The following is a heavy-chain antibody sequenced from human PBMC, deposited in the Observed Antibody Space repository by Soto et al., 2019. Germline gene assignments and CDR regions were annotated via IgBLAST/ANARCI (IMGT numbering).Heavy chain of an antibody. J-gene: IGHJ6*02. D-gene: IGHD1-26*01. CDR1: GFIFGSYA. Sequence: GGSLRLSCAASGFIFGSYAMNWVRQAPGKGLEWVSSISGSGGSTYYADSVKGRFTISRDNSKNTLHLQMNSLRAEDTAVYYCAKGSVSVPRPVRMDVWGQGTTVTVSS. CDR3: AKGSVSVPRPVRMDV. CDR2: ISGSGGST. V-gene: IGHV3-23*01.